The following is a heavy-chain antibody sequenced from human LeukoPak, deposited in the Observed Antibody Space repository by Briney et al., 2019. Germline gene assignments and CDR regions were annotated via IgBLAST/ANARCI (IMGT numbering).Heavy chain of an antibody. J-gene: IGHJ6*03. CDR1: GFTFSSYG. Sequence: GGSLRLSCAASGFTFSSYGMSWVRQAPRKGLEWVSAISGGGDITYYADSVKGRFTISRDNSKNTLYLQMNSLRAEDTAVYYCARADSGSYYYYYYMDVWGKGTTVTVSS. CDR3: ARADSGSYYYYYYMDV. D-gene: IGHD1-26*01. CDR2: ISGGGDIT. V-gene: IGHV3-23*01.